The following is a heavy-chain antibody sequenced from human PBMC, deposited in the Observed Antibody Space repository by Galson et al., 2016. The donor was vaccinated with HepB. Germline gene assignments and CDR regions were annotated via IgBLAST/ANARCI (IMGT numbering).Heavy chain of an antibody. V-gene: IGHV1-3*01. CDR3: ARDRGSSTWRRGWDV. J-gene: IGHJ6*02. D-gene: IGHD6-13*01. Sequence: SVKVSCKASGYNFTVYALHWVRQAPGQRLEWMGWINAGNGDTEYSQKFQGRVTITRDTSASAVYMEQSSLRSEDTAVYYCARDRGSSTWRRGWDVGGQGTTVTVSS. CDR1: GYNFTVYA. CDR2: INAGNGDT.